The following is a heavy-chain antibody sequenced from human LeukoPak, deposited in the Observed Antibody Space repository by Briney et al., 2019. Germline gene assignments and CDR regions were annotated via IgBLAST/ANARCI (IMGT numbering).Heavy chain of an antibody. CDR1: GDSINNYV. CDR2: INPNSGGT. V-gene: IGHV1-2*02. Sequence: ASVKVSCKTSGDSINNYVLTWVRQAPGQGLEWMGWINPNSGGTNYAQKFQGRVTMTRDTSISTAYMELSRLRSDDTAVYYCAREQDSDGYNSDFDYWGQGTLVTVSS. J-gene: IGHJ4*02. CDR3: AREQDSDGYNSDFDY. D-gene: IGHD5-24*01.